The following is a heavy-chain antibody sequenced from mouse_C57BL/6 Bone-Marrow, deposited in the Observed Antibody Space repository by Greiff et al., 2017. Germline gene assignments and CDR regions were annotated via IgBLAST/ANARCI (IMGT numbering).Heavy chain of an antibody. CDR1: GYTFTSYG. CDR3: ARIVTTVVGNAMDY. D-gene: IGHD1-1*01. CDR2: IYPRSGNT. Sequence: QVQLQQSGAELARPGASVKLSCKASGYTFTSYGISWVKQRTGQGLEWIGEIYPRSGNTYYNEKFKGKATLTADKSSSTAYMELRILTSEYSAVYFCARIVTTVVGNAMDYWGQGTSVTVSS. V-gene: IGHV1-81*01. J-gene: IGHJ4*01.